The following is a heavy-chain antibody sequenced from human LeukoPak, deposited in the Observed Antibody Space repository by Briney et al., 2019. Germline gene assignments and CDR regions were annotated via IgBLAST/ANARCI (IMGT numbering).Heavy chain of an antibody. CDR3: ARGYCSSTSCSYYFDY. CDR2: INHSGST. Sequence: PSETLSLTCAVYGGSFSGYYWSWLRQPPGKGLEWLGEINHSGSTNYNPSLKSRVTISVDTSKNQFSLKLSSVTAADTAVYFCARGYCSSTSCSYYFDYWGQGTLGTGSS. CDR1: GGSFSGYY. J-gene: IGHJ4*02. V-gene: IGHV4-34*01. D-gene: IGHD2-2*01.